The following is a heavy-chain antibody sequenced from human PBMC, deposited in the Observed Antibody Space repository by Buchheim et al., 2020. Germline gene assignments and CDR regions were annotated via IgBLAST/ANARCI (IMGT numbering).Heavy chain of an antibody. CDR1: GFTFKTYG. D-gene: IGHD4/OR15-4a*01. Sequence: QVQLVESGGGVVQPGGSLRLSCAASGFTFKTYGMHWVRQAPGKGLEWVAVVWHGGDVKDYAGFVEDRFTVSRDNSKNTLYRQLNSLRVEDTAVYYCARDRGADAPIDYWGQG. CDR3: ARDRGADAPIDY. J-gene: IGHJ4*02. CDR2: VWHGGDVK. V-gene: IGHV3-33*01.